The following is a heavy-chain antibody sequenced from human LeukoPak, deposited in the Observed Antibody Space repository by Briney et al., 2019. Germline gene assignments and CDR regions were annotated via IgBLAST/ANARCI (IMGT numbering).Heavy chain of an antibody. V-gene: IGHV3-23*01. CDR3: ATVGAGTTYFDY. CDR1: GFTFSSYA. J-gene: IGHJ4*02. Sequence: PGGSLRLSCAASGFTFSSYAMSWVRQAPGKGLEWVSAIGSGGTTYYADSVKGRFTISRDNAKNSLYLQMNSLRAEDTAVYYCATVGAGTTYFDYWGQGTLVTVSS. D-gene: IGHD1-1*01. CDR2: IGSGGTT.